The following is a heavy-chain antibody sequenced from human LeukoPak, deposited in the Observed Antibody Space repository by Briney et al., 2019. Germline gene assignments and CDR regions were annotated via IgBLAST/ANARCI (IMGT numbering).Heavy chain of an antibody. Sequence: PSETLSLTCAVYGGSFSGYYWSWIRQPPGKGLEWIGEINHSGSTNYNPSLKSRVTISVDTSKNQFSLKLSSVTAADTAVYYCASIRGKYVYSSSWRVGPNWGQGTLVTVSS. CDR3: ASIRGKYVYSSSWRVGPN. CDR1: GGSFSGYY. D-gene: IGHD6-13*01. J-gene: IGHJ4*02. V-gene: IGHV4-34*01. CDR2: INHSGST.